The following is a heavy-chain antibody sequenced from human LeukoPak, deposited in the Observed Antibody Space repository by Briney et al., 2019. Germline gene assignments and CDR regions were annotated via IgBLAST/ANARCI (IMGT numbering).Heavy chain of an antibody. D-gene: IGHD1-1*01. J-gene: IGHJ4*02. CDR3: TRTWNFDY. V-gene: IGHV3-74*01. CDR2: INSDGSNT. CDR1: GFTFSSYW. Sequence: GGSLRFSCAASGFTFSSYWMHWVRQAPGKGLVWVSRINSDGSNTGYADSVKGRFTVSRDNAKNTLYLQMNSLRAEDTAVYYCTRTWNFDYWGQGTLVTVSS.